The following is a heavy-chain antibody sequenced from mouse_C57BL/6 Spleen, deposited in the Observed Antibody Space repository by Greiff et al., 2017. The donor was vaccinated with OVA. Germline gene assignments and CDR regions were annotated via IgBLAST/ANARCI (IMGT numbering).Heavy chain of an antibody. CDR2: INPNNGGT. CDR3: ARSYGSSPYYAMDY. Sequence: EVQLQESGPELVKPGASVKIPCKASGYTFTDYNMDWVKQSHGKSLEWIGDINPNNGGTIYNQKFKGKATLTVDKSSSTAYMELRSLTSEDTAVYYCARSYGSSPYYAMDYWGQGTSVTVSS. CDR1: GYTFTDYN. D-gene: IGHD1-1*01. J-gene: IGHJ4*01. V-gene: IGHV1-18*01.